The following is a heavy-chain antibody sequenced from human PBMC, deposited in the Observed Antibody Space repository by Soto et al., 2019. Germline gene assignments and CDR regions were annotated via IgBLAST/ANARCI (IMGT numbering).Heavy chain of an antibody. V-gene: IGHV3-48*02. CDR2: ISISSSTR. D-gene: IGHD3-10*01. CDR3: ARGGGFFDY. CDR1: DFTSTAYV. J-gene: IGHJ4*02. Sequence: EVQLVESGGGLLKPGGPWRPPCAASDFTSTAYVITWARRLQGKGLEWVSYISISSSTRYYADSVRGRFTISRDNAKNSLYLQMNSLRDEDTAVYYCARGGGFFDYWGQGTLVTVSS.